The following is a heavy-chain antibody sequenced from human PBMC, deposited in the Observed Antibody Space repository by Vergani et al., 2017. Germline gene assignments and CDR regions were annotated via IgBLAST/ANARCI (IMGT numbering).Heavy chain of an antibody. CDR1: GYSISSGYY. V-gene: IGHV4-38-2*02. CDR2: IYHSGST. J-gene: IGHJ5*02. D-gene: IGHD3-16*01. Sequence: QVQLQESGPGLVKPSETLSLPCTVSGYSISSGYYWGWIRQPPGKGLEWIGSIYHSGSTYYNPSLKSRVTISVDTSKNQFSLKLSSVTAADTAVYYWARDSGGYVWMSYEAWFDPWGQGTLVTVSS. CDR3: ARDSGGYVWMSYEAWFDP.